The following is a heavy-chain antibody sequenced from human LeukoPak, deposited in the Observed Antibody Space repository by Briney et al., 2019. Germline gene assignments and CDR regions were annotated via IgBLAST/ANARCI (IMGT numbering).Heavy chain of an antibody. V-gene: IGHV1-46*01. J-gene: IGHJ4*02. Sequence: ASVKVSYKASRYPFTTFSLHWVRQAPGQGLEWMAIINPGIFTTTYAQKLQDRITVTSDTSTATVYMALRSLRLEDTAVYFCARDWAHGSLEFCGQGALVTVSS. CDR2: INPGIFTT. CDR3: ARDWAHGSLEF. D-gene: IGHD3-16*01. CDR1: RYPFTTFS.